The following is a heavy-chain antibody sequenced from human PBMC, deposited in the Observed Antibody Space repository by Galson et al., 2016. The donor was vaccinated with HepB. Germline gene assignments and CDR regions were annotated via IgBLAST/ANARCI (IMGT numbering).Heavy chain of an antibody. J-gene: IGHJ4*02. CDR2: INLSAGSI. CDR1: EYTFNRYY. D-gene: IGHD2-2*01. Sequence: SVKVSCKASEYTFNRYYIHWVRQAPGQGLEWMVMINLSAGSIRYAQEIQGRVTMTRNTSTTTVYMELSSLKSEDTAVYYCASGQLSPTNYYFAYWGQGALVTVSS. CDR3: ASGQLSPTNYYFAY. V-gene: IGHV1-46*02.